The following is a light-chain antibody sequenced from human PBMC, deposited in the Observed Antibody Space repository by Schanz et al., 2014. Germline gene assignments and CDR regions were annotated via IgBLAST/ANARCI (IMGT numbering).Light chain of an antibody. V-gene: IGKV1-27*01. CDR2: AAS. Sequence: QLTQSPSSLSASVGDRVTITCRASQGISTALAWFQQKPGKVPKVLIYAASTLQSGVSSRFSGSGSGTNFTLTISSLQPEDVATYYCQQLNSYLYTFGQGTKLEIK. J-gene: IGKJ2*01. CDR1: QGISTA. CDR3: QQLNSYLYT.